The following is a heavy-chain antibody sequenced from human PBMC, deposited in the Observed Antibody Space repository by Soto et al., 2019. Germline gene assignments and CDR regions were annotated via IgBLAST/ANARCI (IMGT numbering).Heavy chain of an antibody. J-gene: IGHJ5*02. CDR2: INPKNGDT. CDR3: ALDVEGGCCCSWFDP. Sequence: GASVKVSCKASGYTFTGHYMHWVRQAPGQGPEWMGWINPKNGDTIYAQKFQDRVTLTRDTSTSTAYMELSRLRSDDTAVYFCALDVEGGCCCSWFDPWGQGTLVTVSS. D-gene: IGHD2-15*01. V-gene: IGHV1-2*02. CDR1: GYTFTGHY.